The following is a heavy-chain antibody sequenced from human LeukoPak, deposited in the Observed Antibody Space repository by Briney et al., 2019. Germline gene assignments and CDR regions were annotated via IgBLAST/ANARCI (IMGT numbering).Heavy chain of an antibody. CDR2: INHSGST. J-gene: IGHJ4*02. V-gene: IGHV4-39*07. CDR3: AAEISGSYSHFDY. D-gene: IGHD1-26*01. Sequence: PSETLSLTCPVSGGSISSGNSYWSWIRQPPGKGLEWIGEINHSGSTNYNPSLKSRVTISVDTSKNQFSLKLSSVTAADTAVYYCAAEISGSYSHFDYWGQGTLVTVSS. CDR1: GGSISSGNSY.